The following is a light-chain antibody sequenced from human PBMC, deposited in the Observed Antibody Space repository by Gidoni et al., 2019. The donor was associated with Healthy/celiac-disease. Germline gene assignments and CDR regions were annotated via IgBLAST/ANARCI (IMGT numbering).Light chain of an antibody. CDR3: QQYYSTPRT. CDR1: QSVLYSSNNKNY. CDR2: WAS. J-gene: IGKJ1*01. Sequence: GSLGERATINCKSSQSVLYSSNNKNYLAWYQQKPGQPPKLLIYWASTRESGVPDRFSGSGSGTDFTLTIGSLQAEDVAVYYCQQYYSTPRTFGQGTKVEIK. V-gene: IGKV4-1*01.